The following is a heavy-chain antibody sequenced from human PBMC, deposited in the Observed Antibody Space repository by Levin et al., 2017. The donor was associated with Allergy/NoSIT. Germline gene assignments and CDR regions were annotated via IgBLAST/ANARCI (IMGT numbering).Heavy chain of an antibody. CDR3: AKDLNFGVVSVFGY. Sequence: GESLKISCAASGFTFSSYAMSWVRQAPGKGLEWVSAISGSGGSTYYADSVKGRFTISRDNSKNTLYLQMNSLRAEDTAVYYCAKDLNFGVVSVFGYWGQGTLVTVSS. J-gene: IGHJ4*02. V-gene: IGHV3-23*01. CDR2: ISGSGGST. CDR1: GFTFSSYA. D-gene: IGHD3-3*01.